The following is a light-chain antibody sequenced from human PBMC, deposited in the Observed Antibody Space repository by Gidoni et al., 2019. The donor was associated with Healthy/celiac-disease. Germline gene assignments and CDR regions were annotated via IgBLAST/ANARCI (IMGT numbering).Light chain of an antibody. V-gene: IGKV1-5*03. Sequence: DIQSTQSPSTLAASVGDRVTITCRASQSISSWLAWYQQKPGNAPKLLIYTASSFESGVPARFSGSGSGTEFTLTISSLQPDDFATYYCKQYNSYLWTFGQGTKVEIK. CDR3: KQYNSYLWT. J-gene: IGKJ1*01. CDR1: QSISSW. CDR2: TAS.